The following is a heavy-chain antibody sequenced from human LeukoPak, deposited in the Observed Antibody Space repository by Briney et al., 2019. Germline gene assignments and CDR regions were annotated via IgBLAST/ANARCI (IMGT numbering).Heavy chain of an antibody. J-gene: IGHJ5*02. D-gene: IGHD6-19*01. Sequence: PSETLSLTCTVSGGSVSSGSYYWSWVRQAPGKGLEWVSAISGTGGRTYYADSVKGRFTISRDNSKNTLYLQMNSLRAEDTAVYYCAKEPASSGWFDPWGQGTLVAVSS. CDR1: GGSVSSGSYY. CDR3: AKEPASSGWFDP. CDR2: ISGTGGRT. V-gene: IGHV3-23*01.